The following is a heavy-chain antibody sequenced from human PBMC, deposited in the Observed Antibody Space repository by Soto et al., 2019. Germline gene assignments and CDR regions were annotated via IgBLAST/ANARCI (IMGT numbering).Heavy chain of an antibody. J-gene: IGHJ4*02. CDR2: ISYGGST. CDR1: GGSINSGGYC. CDR3: SRGILV. V-gene: IGHV4-31*01. Sequence: QVQLQESGPGLVKPSQTLSLTCTVSGGSINSGGYCWSWIRQHPGKGLDWVGCISYGGSTSYNPALQRPVTVPADTSKTQFSLKLTSVTAADTAVYSCSRGILVWGQGALITVSS. D-gene: IGHD5-18*01.